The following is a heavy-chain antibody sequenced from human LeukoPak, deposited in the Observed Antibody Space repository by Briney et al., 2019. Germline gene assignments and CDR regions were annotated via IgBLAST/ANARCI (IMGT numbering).Heavy chain of an antibody. CDR3: ARGGQWLVSWFDP. J-gene: IGHJ5*02. CDR1: GGSISGYY. Sequence: TASETLSLTCTVSGGSISGYYWSWIRQPPGKGLEWIGEINHSGSTNYNPSLKSRVTISVDTSKNQFSLKLSSVTAADTAVYYCARGGQWLVSWFDPWGQGTLVTVSS. D-gene: IGHD6-19*01. CDR2: INHSGST. V-gene: IGHV4-34*01.